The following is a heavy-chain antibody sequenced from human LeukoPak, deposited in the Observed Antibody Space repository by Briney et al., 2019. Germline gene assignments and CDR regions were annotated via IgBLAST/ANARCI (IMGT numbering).Heavy chain of an antibody. CDR1: GGTFSSYA. Sequence: GASVKVSCKASGGTFSSYAISWVRQAPGQGLEWMGGVIPIFGTANYAQKFQGRVTITTDESTSTAYMELSSLRSEDTAVYYCARAFTYYYDSSGYYFGYWGQGTLVTVSS. CDR2: VIPIFGTA. J-gene: IGHJ4*02. D-gene: IGHD3-22*01. V-gene: IGHV1-69*05. CDR3: ARAFTYYYDSSGYYFGY.